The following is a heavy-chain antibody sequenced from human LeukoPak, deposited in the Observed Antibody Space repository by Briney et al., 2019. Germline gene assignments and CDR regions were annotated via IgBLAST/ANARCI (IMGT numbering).Heavy chain of an antibody. Sequence: GGSLRLSCAASGFTFSDYNMNWVRQSPEKGLEWVSSITSGTTYIYYADSVRGRFTLSRDNAKNSLYLQMNSLRAEDTALYYCAKGSGHIVVVTAYLYFDPWGRGTLVTVSS. J-gene: IGHJ2*01. D-gene: IGHD2-21*02. CDR1: GFTFSDYN. CDR2: ITSGTTYI. CDR3: AKGSGHIVVVTAYLYFDP. V-gene: IGHV3-21*04.